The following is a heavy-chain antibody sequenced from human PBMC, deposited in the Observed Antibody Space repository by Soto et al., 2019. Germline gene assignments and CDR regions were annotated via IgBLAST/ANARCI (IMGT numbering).Heavy chain of an antibody. J-gene: IGHJ4*02. D-gene: IGHD6-19*01. V-gene: IGHV3-23*01. Sequence: EVQLLASGGGLVQPGGSLRLSCAASGFSFSTSAMSWVRQAPGKGLEWVSAISGSGGSTYYADSVKGRFTISRDNSKNTLYLQMNSLRAEDTALYYCAKDIWMAVAGTCYWGQGTLVTVSS. CDR3: AKDIWMAVAGTCY. CDR1: GFSFSTSA. CDR2: ISGSGGST.